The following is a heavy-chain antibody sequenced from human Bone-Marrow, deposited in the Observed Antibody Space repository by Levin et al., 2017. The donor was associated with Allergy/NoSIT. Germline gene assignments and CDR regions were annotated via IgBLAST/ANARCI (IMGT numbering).Heavy chain of an antibody. CDR3: TRKNLVGTFDY. CDR1: GYIFTDYY. V-gene: IGHV1-2*06. CDR2: INPKSGAT. J-gene: IGHJ4*02. D-gene: IGHD1-1*01. Sequence: GGSLRLSCTASGYIFTDYYMHWVRQAPGQGLEWMGRINPKSGATDYPQRLQGRVTMTRDTSINTVYIELSGLTSDDTAVFFCTRKNLVGTFDYWGRGTLVTVSS.